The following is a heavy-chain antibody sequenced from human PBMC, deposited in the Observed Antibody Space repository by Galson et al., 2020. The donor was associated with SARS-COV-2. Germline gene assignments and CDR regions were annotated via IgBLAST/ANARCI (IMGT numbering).Heavy chain of an antibody. CDR3: RTATDDFEV. CDR2: IASDEIST. V-gene: IGHV3-64D*09. CDR1: GFSFSEFD. J-gene: IGHJ3*01. Sequence: GGSLRLSCSASGFSFSEFDLQWVRQAPGKGPQYVSAIASDEISTFYIDSVRGRFTISRDNWRNTLYLQMDSLTTEDTGLYFCRTATDDFEVWGRGTMVTVS.